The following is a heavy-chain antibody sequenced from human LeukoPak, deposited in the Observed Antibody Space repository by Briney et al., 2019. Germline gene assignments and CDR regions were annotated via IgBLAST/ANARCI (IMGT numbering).Heavy chain of an antibody. CDR2: INPNSGGT. CDR3: ARGGPIDTYYYDSSGYSDFDY. V-gene: IGHV1-2*04. Sequence: GASVKVSCEASGYTFTGYYMHWVRQAPGQGLEWMGWINPNSGGTNYAQKFQGWVTMTRDASISTAYMELSRLRSDDTAVYYCARGGPIDTYYYDSSGYSDFDYWGQGTLVTVSS. CDR1: GYTFTGYY. J-gene: IGHJ4*02. D-gene: IGHD3-22*01.